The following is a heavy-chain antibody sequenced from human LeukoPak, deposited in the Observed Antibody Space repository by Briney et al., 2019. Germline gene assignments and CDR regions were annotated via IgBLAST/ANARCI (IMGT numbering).Heavy chain of an antibody. V-gene: IGHV4-61*02. Sequence: SETLSLTCTVSGGSISSGSYYWNWIRQPAGKGLEWIGRIYSSGSTNYNPSLKSRVTISVDTSKNQFSLKLSSVTAADTAVYYCARSIWALDYWGQGTLVTVSS. D-gene: IGHD6-6*01. J-gene: IGHJ4*02. CDR2: IYSSGST. CDR3: ARSIWALDY. CDR1: GGSISSGSYY.